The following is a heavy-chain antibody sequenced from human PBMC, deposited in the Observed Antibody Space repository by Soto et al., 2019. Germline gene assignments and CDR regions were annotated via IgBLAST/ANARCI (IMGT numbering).Heavy chain of an antibody. CDR1: GGSFSGYY. CDR2: IFANGHT. J-gene: IGHJ5*02. D-gene: IGHD6-13*01. V-gene: IGHV4-59*10. CDR3: VASLAASGLNWLDP. Sequence: LTCAVYGGSFSGYYWSWIRQPPGKGLEWIGLIFANGHTDYNPSLKSRVTMSVDASKNQFSLRLTSMTAADTAVYYCVASLAASGLNWLDPWGRGTLVTVSS.